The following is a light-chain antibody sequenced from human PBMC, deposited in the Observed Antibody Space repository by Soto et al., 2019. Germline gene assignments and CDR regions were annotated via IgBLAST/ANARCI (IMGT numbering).Light chain of an antibody. J-gene: IGKJ1*01. CDR2: WAS. Sequence: DIVMTQSPDSLAVSLGERATINCKSSQSVLYSSNNKDYFAWYQQKPGQPPKLLIYWASTPESGVPDRFSGSGSGTDFTLTISSLQAEDVAVYYCQQYYSTPPTFGQGTKVEIK. V-gene: IGKV4-1*01. CDR1: QSVLYSSNNKDY. CDR3: QQYYSTPPT.